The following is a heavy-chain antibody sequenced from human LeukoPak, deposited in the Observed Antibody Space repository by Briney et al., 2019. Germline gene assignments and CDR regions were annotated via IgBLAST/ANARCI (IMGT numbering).Heavy chain of an antibody. J-gene: IGHJ4*02. CDR2: LRGDTGDT. V-gene: IGHV1-2*02. D-gene: IGHD2-2*01. Sequence: VASVTVSCKTSGYMVSDYYMHWVRRAPGQGLEWMGWLRGDTGDTDSPQKFKGRVTMTRDTATNTAYMQLSRLTYDDTAMYFCARVRDNACDYWGQGTLVTVSS. CDR3: ARVRDNACDY. CDR1: GYMVSDYY.